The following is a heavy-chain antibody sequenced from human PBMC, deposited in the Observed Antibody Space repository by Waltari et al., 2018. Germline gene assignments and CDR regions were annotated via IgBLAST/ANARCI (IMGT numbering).Heavy chain of an antibody. CDR3: ARVTRYFYYMDV. CDR1: GSTFTNYD. Sequence: QVQLVQSGAEVKKPGASVKVSCKASGSTFTNYDIHWVRQAPGQGLEWMGIINPSGGSTSYPQKFQGRVTMTSDTSTSTVYMELSSLRSDDTAVYYCARVTRYFYYMDVWGKGTTVTVSS. CDR2: INPSGGST. J-gene: IGHJ6*03. V-gene: IGHV1-46*01.